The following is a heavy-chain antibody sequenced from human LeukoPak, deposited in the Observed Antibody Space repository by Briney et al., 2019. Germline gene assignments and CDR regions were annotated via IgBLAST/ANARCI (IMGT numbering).Heavy chain of an antibody. J-gene: IGHJ4*02. CDR2: IYSNGNT. CDR3: ARGDPYGDYVDY. CDR1: GFTVSSNY. Sequence: PGGSLRLSCVASGFTVSSNYMTWVRQAPGKGLGWVSVIYSNGNTYYADSVKGRFTVSRDNSKNTLYLQMHSLRADDTAVYYCARGDPYGDYVDYWGQGTLVTVSS. V-gene: IGHV3-53*01. D-gene: IGHD4-17*01.